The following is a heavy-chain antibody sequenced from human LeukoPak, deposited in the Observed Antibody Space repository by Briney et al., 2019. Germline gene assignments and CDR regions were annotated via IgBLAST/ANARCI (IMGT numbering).Heavy chain of an antibody. J-gene: IGHJ1*01. D-gene: IGHD1-26*01. CDR3: ARARSIVGVSPFQH. CDR2: ISGSGGST. Sequence: GGSLRLSCAASGFTFSSYGMSWVRQAPGKGLEWVSAISGSGGSTYYADSVKGRFTISRDNSKNTLYLQMNSLRPEDTAVYYCARARSIVGVSPFQHWGQGTLVTVSS. CDR1: GFTFSSYG. V-gene: IGHV3-23*01.